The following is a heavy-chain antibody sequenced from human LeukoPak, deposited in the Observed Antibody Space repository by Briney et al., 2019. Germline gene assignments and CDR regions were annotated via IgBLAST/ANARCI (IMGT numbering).Heavy chain of an antibody. V-gene: IGHV3-66*04. Sequence: GGSLRLSCAASGITVSTNYMSWVRQAPGKGLEWVSIIYSGGATFYADSVKGRFTISRENSKNTLWLQMNSLRAEDTAVYYCARLHYDVLTGPFDYWGQGTLVTVSS. CDR1: GITVSTNY. CDR3: ARLHYDVLTGPFDY. D-gene: IGHD3-9*01. J-gene: IGHJ4*02. CDR2: IYSGGAT.